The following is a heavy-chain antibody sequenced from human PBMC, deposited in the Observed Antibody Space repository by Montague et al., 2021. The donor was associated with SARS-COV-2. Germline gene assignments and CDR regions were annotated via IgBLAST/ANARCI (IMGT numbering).Heavy chain of an antibody. CDR2: IYSGGST. J-gene: IGHJ6*02. V-gene: IGHV3-66*02. D-gene: IGHD3-10*01. Sequence: SLRLSCAASGFTVSSNYLSWVRQAPGKGLEWVSVIYSGGSTYYAYSVXXRFTISRDNSKNTPYLQMNSLRAEDTAVYYCARDQRRYGSGSYYGPHYYYYGMDVWGQGTTVTVSS. CDR1: GFTVSSNY. CDR3: ARDQRRYGSGSYYGPHYYYYGMDV.